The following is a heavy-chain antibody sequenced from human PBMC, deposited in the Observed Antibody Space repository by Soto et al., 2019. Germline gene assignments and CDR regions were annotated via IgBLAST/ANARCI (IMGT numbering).Heavy chain of an antibody. V-gene: IGHV4-30-2*01. Sequence: SGTLSLTCAVSGGSISSGGYSWSWIRQPPGKGLEWIGYIYHSGSTYYNPSLKSRVTISVDRSKNQFSLKLSSVTAADTAVYYCARAGGSGAVAVDYWGQGTLVTV. CDR3: ARAGGSGAVAVDY. J-gene: IGHJ4*02. CDR2: IYHSGST. CDR1: GGSISSGGYS. D-gene: IGHD6-19*01.